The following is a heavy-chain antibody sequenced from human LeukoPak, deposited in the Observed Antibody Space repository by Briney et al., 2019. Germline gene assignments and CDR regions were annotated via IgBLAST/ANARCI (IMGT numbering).Heavy chain of an antibody. J-gene: IGHJ4*02. Sequence: GWSLRLYCAASGFTFISYWMSWVRQAPGKGLEWVANIKQDGSEKYYVDSVKGRFTISRDNAKNSLYLQMNSLRAEDTAVYYCARDPIAAAGITFDYWGQGTLVTVSS. CDR3: ARDPIAAAGITFDY. D-gene: IGHD6-13*01. V-gene: IGHV3-7*03. CDR2: IKQDGSEK. CDR1: GFTFISYW.